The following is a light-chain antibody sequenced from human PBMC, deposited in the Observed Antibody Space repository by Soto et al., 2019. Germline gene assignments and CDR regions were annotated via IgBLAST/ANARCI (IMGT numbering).Light chain of an antibody. J-gene: IGKJ4*01. CDR3: QHYNNWPLT. Sequence: EIMRTQSPVTLSVSPGERATLSCRASQSVSSNLAWYQQKPGQAPRLLIYGASTRATGVPARFSGSRSGTEFTLTINSLQSEDFAVYYCQHYNNWPLTFGQGTKVDIK. V-gene: IGKV3-15*01. CDR1: QSVSSN. CDR2: GAS.